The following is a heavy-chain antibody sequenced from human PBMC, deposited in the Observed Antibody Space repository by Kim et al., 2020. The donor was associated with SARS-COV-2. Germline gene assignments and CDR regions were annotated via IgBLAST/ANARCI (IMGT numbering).Heavy chain of an antibody. Sequence: GGSLRLSCAASGFTFSSFSRYAMHWVRQAPGKGLEWVATISFDGSKRYYADSVKGRFTISRDNSKNATYLQMNSLRVEDTAVYFCARDLCLVVVIPTGDFDYWGQGTVVTVSS. CDR3: ARDLCLVVVIPTGDFDY. V-gene: IGHV3-30*04. CDR2: ISFDGSKR. J-gene: IGHJ4*02. D-gene: IGHD2-21*01. CDR1: GFTFSSFSRYA.